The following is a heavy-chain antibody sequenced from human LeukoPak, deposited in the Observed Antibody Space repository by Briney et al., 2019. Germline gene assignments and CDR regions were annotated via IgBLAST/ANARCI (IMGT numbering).Heavy chain of an antibody. V-gene: IGHV3-66*01. Sequence: PGGCLRLSCAASGFTFGSNTMSWVRPAPGKGLGWVSIIYSGGSTSYADSVKGRFTISRDNSKNTLYLQMNSLRTEDTAVYYCARGGSYFDISGYYFYWGQGTLVTVSS. CDR3: ARGGSYFDISGYYFY. CDR2: IYSGGST. J-gene: IGHJ4*02. CDR1: GFTFGSNT. D-gene: IGHD3-22*01.